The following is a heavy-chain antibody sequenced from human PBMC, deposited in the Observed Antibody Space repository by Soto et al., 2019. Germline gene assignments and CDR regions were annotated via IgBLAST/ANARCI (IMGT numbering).Heavy chain of an antibody. CDR3: ARSLWAGDPDSNYFDY. CDR1: GGSISSGGYY. V-gene: IGHV4-31*03. D-gene: IGHD3-16*02. J-gene: IGHJ4*02. Sequence: QVQLQESGPGLVKPSQTLSLTCTVSGGSISSGGYYWSWIRQHPGKGLEWLGYIYYSGSTYYNPSLTSRGTISVDTSKNQFSLKLSSVTAADTAVYYCARSLWAGDPDSNYFDYWGQGTLVTVSS. CDR2: IYYSGST.